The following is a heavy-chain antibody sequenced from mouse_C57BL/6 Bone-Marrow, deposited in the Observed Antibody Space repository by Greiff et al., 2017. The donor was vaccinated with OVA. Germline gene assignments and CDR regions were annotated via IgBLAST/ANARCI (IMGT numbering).Heavy chain of an antibody. CDR3: ASSSMVTPAWFAY. CDR2: ISYSGST. V-gene: IGHV3-8*01. D-gene: IGHD2-2*01. Sequence: EVKLVESGPGLAKPSQTLSLTCSVTGYSITSDYWNWIRKFPGNKLEYMGYISYSGSTYYNPSLKSRISITRDTSKNQYYLQLNSVTTEDTATYYCASSSMVTPAWFAYWGKGTLVTVSA. J-gene: IGHJ3*01. CDR1: GYSITSDY.